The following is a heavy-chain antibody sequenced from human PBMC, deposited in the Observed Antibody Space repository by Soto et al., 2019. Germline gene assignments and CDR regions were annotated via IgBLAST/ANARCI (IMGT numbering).Heavy chain of an antibody. Sequence: SESLSLTCTVSGGSITSSNYYRGWNLQPPRKELECLGTIFHGETTYYNPSLKGRFTISRDNSKNTLYLQMNSLRAEDTAVYYCARDAAVGIAAAGTWHFDYWGQGTLVTVSS. CDR1: GGSITSSNYY. CDR3: ARDAAVGIAAAGTWHFDY. V-gene: IGHV4-39*02. J-gene: IGHJ4*02. CDR2: IFHGETT. D-gene: IGHD6-13*01.